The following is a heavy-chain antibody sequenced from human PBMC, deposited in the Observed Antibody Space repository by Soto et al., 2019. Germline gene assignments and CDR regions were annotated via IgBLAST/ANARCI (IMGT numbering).Heavy chain of an antibody. V-gene: IGHV3-23*01. CDR1: GFTFSSYA. J-gene: IGHJ6*02. Sequence: GGSLRLSCAASGFTFSSYAMSWVRQAPGKGLEWVSAISGSGGSTYYADSVKGRFTISRDNSKNTLYLQMNSLRAEDTAVYYCAKARGYCSGGSCPKTVYYYYYGMDVWGQGTTVTVSS. CDR3: AKARGYCSGGSCPKTVYYYYYGMDV. CDR2: ISGSGGST. D-gene: IGHD2-15*01.